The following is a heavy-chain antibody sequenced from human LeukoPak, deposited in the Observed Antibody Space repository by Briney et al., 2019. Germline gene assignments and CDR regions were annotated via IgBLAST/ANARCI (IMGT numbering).Heavy chain of an antibody. CDR1: GFTFSSYW. J-gene: IGHJ4*02. Sequence: GGSLRLSCAASGFTFSSYWMGWVRQAPGKGLEWVATIRQDGGEKYYVDSVKGRFTISRDNAKNSLYLQMNSLRAEDTAVYYCARGSSSFNYWGQGTLVTVSS. CDR2: IRQDGGEK. CDR3: ARGSSSFNY. D-gene: IGHD6-13*01. V-gene: IGHV3-7*04.